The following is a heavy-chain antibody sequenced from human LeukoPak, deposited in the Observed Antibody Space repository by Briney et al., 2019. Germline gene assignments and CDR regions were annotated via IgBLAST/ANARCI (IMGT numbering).Heavy chain of an antibody. J-gene: IGHJ4*02. V-gene: IGHV1-46*01. CDR2: INPSGGST. CDR3: ARGGGSSWYETGKFDY. CDR1: GYTFTSHY. Sequence: VASVKVSCKASGYTFTSHYVHWVRQAPGQGLEWMGIINPSGGSTSFAQKFQGRVTMTKDTSTSTVYMEVNSLRSEDTAVCYCARGGGSSWYETGKFDYWGQGTLVTVSS. D-gene: IGHD6-13*01.